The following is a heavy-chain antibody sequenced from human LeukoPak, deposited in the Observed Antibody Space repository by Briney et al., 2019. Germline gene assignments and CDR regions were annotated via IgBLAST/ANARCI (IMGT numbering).Heavy chain of an antibody. CDR2: IIPIFGTA. Sequence: WASVKVSCKASGGTFSSYAISWVRQAPGQGLEWMGGIIPIFGTANYAQKCQGRVTITADESTSTAYMELSSLRSEDTAVYYCASFAPGGKPSGYPTSRIDYWGQGTLVTVSS. CDR3: ASFAPGGKPSGYPTSRIDY. J-gene: IGHJ4*02. V-gene: IGHV1-69*13. CDR1: GGTFSSYA. D-gene: IGHD3-22*01.